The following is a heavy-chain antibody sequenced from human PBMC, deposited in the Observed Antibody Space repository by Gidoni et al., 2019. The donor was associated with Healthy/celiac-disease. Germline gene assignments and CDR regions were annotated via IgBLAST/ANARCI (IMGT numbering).Heavy chain of an antibody. CDR2: IYYSGST. D-gene: IGHD2-15*01. Sequence: QLQLQESGPGLVKPSETLSLTCTVPGGSISSSSYYWGWIRQPPGKGLEWIGSIYYSGSTYYNPSLKSRVTISVDTSKNQFSLKLSSVTAADTAVYYCASSSPGGDYYYYYGMDVWGQGTTVTVSS. V-gene: IGHV4-39*01. J-gene: IGHJ6*02. CDR3: ASSSPGGDYYYYYGMDV. CDR1: GGSISSSSYY.